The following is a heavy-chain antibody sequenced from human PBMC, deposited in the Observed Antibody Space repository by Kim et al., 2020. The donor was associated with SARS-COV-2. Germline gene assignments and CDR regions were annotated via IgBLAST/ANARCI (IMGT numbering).Heavy chain of an antibody. V-gene: IGHV4-38-2*02. D-gene: IGHD3-10*01. Sequence: SETLSLTCTVSGYSISSGYYWGWSRQPPGKGLEWIGSIYHSGSTYYNPSLKSRVTISVDTSKNQFSLKLSSVTAADTDVYCCARAQGLWFGYKFDYWGQGTLVTVSS. CDR1: GYSISSGYY. CDR3: ARAQGLWFGYKFDY. J-gene: IGHJ4*02. CDR2: IYHSGST.